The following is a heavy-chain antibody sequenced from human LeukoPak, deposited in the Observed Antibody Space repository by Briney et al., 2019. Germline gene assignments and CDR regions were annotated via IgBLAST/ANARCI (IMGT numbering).Heavy chain of an antibody. CDR3: ASLTTVTQGYFDS. V-gene: IGHV4-59*08. D-gene: IGHD4-17*01. J-gene: IGHJ4*02. Sequence: SETLSLTCTASGGSISTYYWSWIRQPPGKGLEWIGYIYYSGSTNYNPSLKSRVTISVDASKNQFSLKLSSVTATDTAVYYCASLTTVTQGYFDSWGQGTLVTVSS. CDR1: GGSISTYY. CDR2: IYYSGST.